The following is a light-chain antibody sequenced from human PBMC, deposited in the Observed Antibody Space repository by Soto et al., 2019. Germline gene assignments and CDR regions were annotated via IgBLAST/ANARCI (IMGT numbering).Light chain of an antibody. CDR2: AAS. J-gene: IGKJ1*01. CDR1: QGISSY. CDR3: QQYYSYPWT. Sequence: AIRMTQSPSSLSASTGDRVTITCRASQGISSYLAWYQQKPGKAPKLLIYAASTLQSGVPSRFSGSGSGKDFTLTISCLQSEDFATYYCQQYYSYPWTLGQGTKVDXK. V-gene: IGKV1-8*01.